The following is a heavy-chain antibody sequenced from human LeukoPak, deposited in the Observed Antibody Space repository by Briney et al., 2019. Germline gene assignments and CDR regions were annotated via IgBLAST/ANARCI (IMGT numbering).Heavy chain of an antibody. CDR3: ARDMAPGIAVAGTWEPFDY. D-gene: IGHD6-19*01. CDR1: GYTFTSYY. Sequence: ASVKVSCKASGYTFTSYYMHWVRQAPGQGLEWMGIINPSGGSTSYAQKFQGRVTMTPDTSTSTAYMELRSLRSDDTAVYYCARDMAPGIAVAGTWEPFDYWGQGTLVTVSS. CDR2: INPSGGST. V-gene: IGHV1-46*01. J-gene: IGHJ4*02.